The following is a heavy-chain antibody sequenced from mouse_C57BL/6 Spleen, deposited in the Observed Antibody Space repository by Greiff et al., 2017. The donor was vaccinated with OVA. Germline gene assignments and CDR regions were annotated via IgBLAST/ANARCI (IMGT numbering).Heavy chain of an antibody. CDR3: ARRWGNYEYFDV. J-gene: IGHJ1*03. Sequence: VQLQQSGPELVKPGASVKISCKASGYAFSSSWMNWVKQRPGKGLEWIGRIYPGDGDTNYNGKFKGKATLTADKSSSTAYMQLSSLTSEDSAVYFCARRWGNYEYFDVWGTGTTVTVSS. CDR2: IYPGDGDT. V-gene: IGHV1-82*01. CDR1: GYAFSSSW. D-gene: IGHD2-1*01.